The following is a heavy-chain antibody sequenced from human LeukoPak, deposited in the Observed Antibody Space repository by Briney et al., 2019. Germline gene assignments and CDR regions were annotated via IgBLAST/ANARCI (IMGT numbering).Heavy chain of an antibody. CDR2: MNPNCGNT. V-gene: IGHV1-8*01. Sequence: ASVTLSCTASGSTFTSNDINWVRHAPAPGQEWMGWMNPNCGNTGYAQKFQGRVTMTRNTFISTAYMERSSLRSEDTAVYYWARGGVPYSSGWYTSSFDYWGQGTLVTVSS. CDR1: GSTFTSND. D-gene: IGHD6-19*01. J-gene: IGHJ4*02. CDR3: ARGGVPYSSGWYTSSFDY.